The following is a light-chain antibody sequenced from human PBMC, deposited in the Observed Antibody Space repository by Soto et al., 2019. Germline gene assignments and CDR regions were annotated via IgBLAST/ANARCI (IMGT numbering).Light chain of an antibody. CDR1: SSNIGSNY. Sequence: QSVLTQPPSASGTPGQRVTISCSGSSSNIGSNYVYWYQQLPGTAPKLLIYSNDKRPSGVPDRFSGSKSGTSASLAISGLRSEDEADYYCVAWDDSLSGPVFGGGTKVTVL. V-gene: IGLV1-47*02. CDR2: SND. CDR3: VAWDDSLSGPV. J-gene: IGLJ3*02.